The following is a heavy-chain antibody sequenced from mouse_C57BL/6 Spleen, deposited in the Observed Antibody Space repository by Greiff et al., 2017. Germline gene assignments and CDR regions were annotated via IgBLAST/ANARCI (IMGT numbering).Heavy chain of an antibody. J-gene: IGHJ2*01. Sequence: VQLQQSGPELVKPGASVKIPCKASGYTFTDYNMDWVKQSHGKSLEWIGDINPNNGGTIYNQKFKGKATLTVDKSSSTAYMELRSLTSEDTAVYYCARRPYYGSSYGFDYWGQGTTLTVSS. V-gene: IGHV1-18*01. CDR3: ARRPYYGSSYGFDY. D-gene: IGHD1-1*01. CDR1: GYTFTDYN. CDR2: INPNNGGT.